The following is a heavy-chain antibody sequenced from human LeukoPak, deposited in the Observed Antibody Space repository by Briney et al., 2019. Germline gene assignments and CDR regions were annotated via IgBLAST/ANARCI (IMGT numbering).Heavy chain of an antibody. Sequence: PGGSLRLSCAASGFTFSSYSMNWVRQAPGKGLEWVSYISSSRSTIYYADSVKGRFTISRDNAKNSLYLQMNSLRAEDTAVYYCARDKGFGDKYYYYGMDVWGQGTTVTVSS. J-gene: IGHJ6*02. CDR2: ISSSRSTI. D-gene: IGHD3-10*01. CDR3: ARDKGFGDKYYYYGMDV. V-gene: IGHV3-48*01. CDR1: GFTFSSYS.